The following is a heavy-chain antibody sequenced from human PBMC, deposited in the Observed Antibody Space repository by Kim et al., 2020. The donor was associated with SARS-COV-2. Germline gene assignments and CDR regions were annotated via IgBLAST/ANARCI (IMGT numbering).Heavy chain of an antibody. CDR2: INQDGSEK. CDR1: GFTFSSYW. Sequence: GGSLRLSCAASGFTFSSYWMSWVRQAPGKGLEWVANINQDGSEKYYVDSVKGRFTISRDNAKNSLFLQMNSLRAEDTAVYSFATEGTVTASWGPGTLVTV. V-gene: IGHV3-7*01. CDR3: ATEGTVTAS. J-gene: IGHJ1*01. D-gene: IGHD4-17*01.